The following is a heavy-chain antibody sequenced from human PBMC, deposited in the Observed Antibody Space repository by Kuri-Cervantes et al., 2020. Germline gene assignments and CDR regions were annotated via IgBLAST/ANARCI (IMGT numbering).Heavy chain of an antibody. D-gene: IGHD1-14*01. Sequence: SETLSLTCSVSGGSVSSGTYYWSWIRQPPGKELEWIGYIYYSGSTNDNPSLKSRVTISVDTSKNQFSLKLSSVTAAAAAVYYCASSRYGWFDPWGQGTLVTVSS. CDR1: GGSVSSGTYY. CDR3: ASSRYGWFDP. V-gene: IGHV4-61*01. CDR2: IYYSGST. J-gene: IGHJ5*02.